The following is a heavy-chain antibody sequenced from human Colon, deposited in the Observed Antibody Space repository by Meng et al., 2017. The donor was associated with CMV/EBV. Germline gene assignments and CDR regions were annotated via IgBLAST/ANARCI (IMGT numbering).Heavy chain of an antibody. Sequence: SLKISCAASGFSFHSYDMKWVRQAPGKGLEWVSDISSSGGSMDYADSVKGRFTISRDNAKNSLYLHMNSLRAEDTAVYYCAREGLSPGWVRLPYDHYYGLDVWGQGTTVTVSS. J-gene: IGHJ6*02. CDR2: ISSSGGSM. D-gene: IGHD5-12*01. V-gene: IGHV3-48*03. CDR3: AREGLSPGWVRLPYDHYYGLDV. CDR1: GFSFHSYD.